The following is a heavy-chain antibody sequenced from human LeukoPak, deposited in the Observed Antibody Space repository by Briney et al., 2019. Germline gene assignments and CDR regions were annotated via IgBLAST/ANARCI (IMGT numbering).Heavy chain of an antibody. CDR3: ASKYTTGGFDY. CDR2: INHSGST. V-gene: IGHV4-34*09. CDR1: GGSFSGYY. Sequence: PSETLSLTCAVYGGSFSGYYWSWIRQPPGKGLEWIGEINHSGSTNYNPSLKSRVSISLDTSENQFSLNLTSVTAADTAVYYCASKYTTGGFDYWGQGTLVTVSS. J-gene: IGHJ4*02. D-gene: IGHD1-1*01.